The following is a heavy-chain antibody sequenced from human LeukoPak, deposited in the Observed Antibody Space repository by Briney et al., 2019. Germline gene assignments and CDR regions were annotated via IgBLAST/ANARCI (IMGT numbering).Heavy chain of an antibody. V-gene: IGHV3-21*01. Sequence: GGSLRLSCAASGFTFSHYSMNWVRQAPGKGLEWVSSISGSTTYILTADSVKGRFTISRDNAKNSLYLQMNSLRVEDTAVYYCARFETLNVRGEEYWGQRTLVTVSS. CDR3: ARFETLNVRGEEY. J-gene: IGHJ4*02. CDR2: ISGSTTYI. D-gene: IGHD3-10*01. CDR1: GFTFSHYS.